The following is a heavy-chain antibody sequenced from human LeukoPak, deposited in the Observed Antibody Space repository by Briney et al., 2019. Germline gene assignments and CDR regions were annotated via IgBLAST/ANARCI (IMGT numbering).Heavy chain of an antibody. CDR2: ISSSSTSI. D-gene: IGHD7-27*01. CDR3: ARDPLGRAADY. V-gene: IGHV3-21*01. Sequence: GGSLRLSCAASGFTFSSYEMNWVRQAPGKGLEWVSSISSSSTSIYYADSVKGRFTISRDNAKNSLYLQMNSLRAEDTAVYYCARDPLGRAADYWGQGTLVTVSS. J-gene: IGHJ4*02. CDR1: GFTFSSYE.